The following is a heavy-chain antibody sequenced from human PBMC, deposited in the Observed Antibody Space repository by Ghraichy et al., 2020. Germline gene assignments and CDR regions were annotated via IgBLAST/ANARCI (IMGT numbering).Heavy chain of an antibody. CDR3: ARVGATGFIDY. CDR2: IYYSGST. V-gene: IGHV4-59*01. Sequence: SETLSLTCTVSGGSISSYYWSWIRQPPGKGLEWIGYIYYSGSTNYNPSLKSRVTISVDTSKNQFSLKLSSVTAADTAVYYCARVGATGFIDYWGQGTLVTVSS. CDR1: GGSISSYY. D-gene: IGHD1-26*01. J-gene: IGHJ4*02.